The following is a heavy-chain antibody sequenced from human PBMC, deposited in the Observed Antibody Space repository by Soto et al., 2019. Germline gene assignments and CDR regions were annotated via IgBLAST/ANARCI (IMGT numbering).Heavy chain of an antibody. Sequence: SISSGGYYWGWIRQPPGKGLEWIGSIYHSGSTYYNPSLKSRVTISVDTSKNQFSLKLSSVTAADTAVYYCARDKVVVPAARPGAFDIWGQGTMVTVSS. CDR1: SISSGGYY. CDR3: ARDKVVVPAARPGAFDI. J-gene: IGHJ3*02. V-gene: IGHV4-38-2*02. D-gene: IGHD2-2*01. CDR2: IYHSGST.